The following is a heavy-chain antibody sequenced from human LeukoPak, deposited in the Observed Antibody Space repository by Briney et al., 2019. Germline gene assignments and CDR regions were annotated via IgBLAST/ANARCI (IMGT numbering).Heavy chain of an antibody. CDR1: GGSISSYY. J-gene: IGHJ6*02. CDR3: AGQINCSSTSCYYGMDV. V-gene: IGHV4-59*08. D-gene: IGHD2-2*01. Sequence: SETLSLTCTVSGGSISSYYWSWIRQPPGKGLEWIGYIYYSGSTNYNPSLKSRVTISVDTSKNQFSLKLSSVTAADTAVYYCAGQINCSSTSCYYGMDVWGQGATVTVSS. CDR2: IYYSGST.